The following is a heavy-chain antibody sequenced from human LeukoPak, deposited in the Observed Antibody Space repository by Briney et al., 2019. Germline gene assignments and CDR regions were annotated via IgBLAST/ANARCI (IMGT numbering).Heavy chain of an antibody. CDR2: INHSGST. CDR1: GGSFSGYY. CDR3: ARVVLTGYYKGDAFDI. V-gene: IGHV4-34*01. J-gene: IGHJ3*02. D-gene: IGHD3-9*01. Sequence: PSETLSLTCAVYGGSFSGYYWSWIRQPPGKGLEWIGEINHSGSTNCNPSLKSRVTISVDTSKNQFSLKLSSVTAADTAVYYCARVVLTGYYKGDAFDIWGQGTMVTVSS.